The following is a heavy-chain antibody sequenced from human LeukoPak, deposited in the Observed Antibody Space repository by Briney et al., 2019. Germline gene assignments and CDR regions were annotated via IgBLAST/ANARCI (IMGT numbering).Heavy chain of an antibody. V-gene: IGHV1-2*02. CDR3: ARDGGSSWYDAFDI. CDR1: GYTFTGYY. J-gene: IGHJ3*02. D-gene: IGHD6-13*01. Sequence: ASVKVSCKASGYTFTGYYMHWVRQAPGQGLERMGWINPNSGGTNYAQKFQGRVTMTRDTSISTAYMELSRLRSDDTAVYYCARDGGSSWYDAFDIWGQGTMVTVSS. CDR2: INPNSGGT.